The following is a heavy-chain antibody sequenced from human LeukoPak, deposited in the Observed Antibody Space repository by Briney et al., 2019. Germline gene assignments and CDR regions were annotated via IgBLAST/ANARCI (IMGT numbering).Heavy chain of an antibody. CDR2: INHSGST. V-gene: IGHV4-34*01. CDR3: ARGLRYSSSWYDYYYYMDV. D-gene: IGHD6-13*01. CDR1: GGSFSGYY. J-gene: IGHJ6*03. Sequence: PSETLSLTCAVYGGSFSGYYWSWIRQPPGKGLEWIGEINHSGSTNYNPSLKSQVTISVDTSKNQFSLKLSSVTAADTAVYYCARGLRYSSSWYDYYYYMDVWGKGTTVTVSS.